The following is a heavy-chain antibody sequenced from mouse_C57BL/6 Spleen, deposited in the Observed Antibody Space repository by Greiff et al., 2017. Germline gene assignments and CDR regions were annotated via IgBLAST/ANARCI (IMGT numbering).Heavy chain of an antibody. V-gene: IGHV1-81*01. CDR1: GYTFTSYG. Sequence: VQVVESGAELARPGASVKLSCKASGYTFTSYGISWVKQRTGQGLEWIGEIYPRSGNTYYNEKFKGKATLTADKSSSTAYMELRSLTSEDSAVYFCARVLDYDLFDYWGQGTTLTVSS. CDR2: IYPRSGNT. CDR3: ARVLDYDLFDY. D-gene: IGHD2-4*01. J-gene: IGHJ2*01.